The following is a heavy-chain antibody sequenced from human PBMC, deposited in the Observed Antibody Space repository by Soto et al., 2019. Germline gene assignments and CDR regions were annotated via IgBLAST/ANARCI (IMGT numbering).Heavy chain of an antibody. CDR1: GFSLSTIGVG. J-gene: IGHJ4*02. CDR3: ARPYYEILTGYYWGYFDY. Sequence: QITLKESGPTLVKPTQTLTLTCTFSGFSLSTIGVGVGWIRQPPGKALEWLALIYWDDDKRYSPSLKSRLTITKDTSKNQVVLTMTNMDPVDTATYYCARPYYEILTGYYWGYFDYWGQGTLVTVSS. D-gene: IGHD3-9*01. V-gene: IGHV2-5*02. CDR2: IYWDDDK.